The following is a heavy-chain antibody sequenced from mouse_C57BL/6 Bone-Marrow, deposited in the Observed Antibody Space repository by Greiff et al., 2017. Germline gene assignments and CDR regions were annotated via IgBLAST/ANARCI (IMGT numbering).Heavy chain of an antibody. D-gene: IGHD1-1*01. J-gene: IGHJ2*01. CDR2: IYPRSGNT. CDR1: GYTFTTYG. Sequence: QVQLQQSGAELARPGASVKLSCKASGYTFTTYGISWVKQRTGQGLEWIGEIYPRSGNTNYNEKFKGKATLTADKSSSTAYLELSSLTSEDSAVYCGERRDCCGSSSYYFDYWGQGTTLTVSS. CDR3: ERRDCCGSSSYYFDY. V-gene: IGHV1-81*01.